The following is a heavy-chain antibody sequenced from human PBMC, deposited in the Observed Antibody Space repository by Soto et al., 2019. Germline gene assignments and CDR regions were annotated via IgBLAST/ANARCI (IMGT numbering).Heavy chain of an antibody. D-gene: IGHD3-9*01. J-gene: IGHJ5*02. CDR2: ISAYNGNT. CDR1: GYTFTSYG. CDR3: ARAARYFDWLPTHKGNWFDP. V-gene: IGHV1-18*01. Sequence: ASVKVSCKASGYTFTSYGISWVRQAPGQGLEWMGWISAYNGNTNYAQKLQGRVTMTTDTSTSTAYMELRSLRSDDTAVYYCARAARYFDWLPTHKGNWFDPWGQGTLVTVSS.